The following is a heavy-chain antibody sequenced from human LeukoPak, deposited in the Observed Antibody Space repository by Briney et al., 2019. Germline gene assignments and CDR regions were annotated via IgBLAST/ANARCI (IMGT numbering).Heavy chain of an antibody. V-gene: IGHV4-34*01. CDR2: INHSGST. CDR1: GFTFDDFG. J-gene: IGHJ4*02. Sequence: GSLRLSCAASGFTFDDFGMSWVRQAPGKGLEWIGEINHSGSTNYNPSLKSRVTISVDTSKNQFSLKLSSVTAADTAVYYCARGPALYSNYGAHFDYWGQGTLVTVSS. D-gene: IGHD4-11*01. CDR3: ARGPALYSNYGAHFDY.